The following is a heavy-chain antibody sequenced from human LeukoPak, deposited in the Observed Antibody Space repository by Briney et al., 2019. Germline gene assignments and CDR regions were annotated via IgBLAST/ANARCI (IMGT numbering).Heavy chain of an antibody. CDR1: GFTFSSYA. CDR3: AKDTTAWWYHRAYMDV. J-gene: IGHJ6*03. CDR2: ISGSGDTT. D-gene: IGHD2-15*01. Sequence: PGGSLRLSCAASGFTFSSYAMSWVRQAPGGGLEWVSAISGSGDTTYHADSVKGRFTISRDNSENRLSLQMDILRAEDTAVYFCAKDTTAWWYHRAYMDVWGKGTTVTVSS. V-gene: IGHV3-23*01.